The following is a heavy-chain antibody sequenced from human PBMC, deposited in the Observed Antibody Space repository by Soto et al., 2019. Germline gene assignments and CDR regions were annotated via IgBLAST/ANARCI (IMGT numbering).Heavy chain of an antibody. J-gene: IGHJ5*02. V-gene: IGHV4-39*01. CDR3: AGHSIGFDWFDP. CDR2: IYYSGST. Sequence: QLQLQESGPGLVKPSETLSLTCTVSGGSISSSSYYWGWIRQPPGKGLEWIGSIYYSGSTYYNPSLIGRVHISVDTSKNLFCLKMSAVTAADTAVDDCAGHSIGFDWFDPWGQGTLVTVSS. D-gene: IGHD6-25*01. CDR1: GGSISSSSYY.